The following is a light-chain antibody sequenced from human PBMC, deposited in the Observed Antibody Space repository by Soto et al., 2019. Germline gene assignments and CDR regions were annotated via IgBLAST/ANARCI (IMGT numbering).Light chain of an antibody. CDR1: SSDVGGYNY. CDR3: SSYTRSFTVV. CDR2: EVS. V-gene: IGLV2-14*01. J-gene: IGLJ2*01. Sequence: QSALTQPASVSGSPGQSITISCTGVSSDVGGYNYVSWFQQHPGKAPKLMIYEVSHRPSGVSHRFSGSKSGTTASLTISGLQAEDEADYYCSSYTRSFTVVFGGGTKVTV.